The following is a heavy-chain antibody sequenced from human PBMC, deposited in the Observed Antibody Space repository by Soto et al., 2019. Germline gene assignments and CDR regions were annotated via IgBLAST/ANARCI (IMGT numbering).Heavy chain of an antibody. CDR3: AREPDLPTHTAYYYYYGMDV. CDR1: GGSVSSGSYY. Sequence: LSLTCTVSGGSVSSGSYYWSWIRQPPGKGLEWIGYIYYSGSTNYNPSLKSRVTISVDTSKNQFSLKLSSVTAADTAVYYCAREPDLPTHTAYYYYYGMDVWGQGTTVTVSS. CDR2: IYYSGST. J-gene: IGHJ6*02. V-gene: IGHV4-61*01. D-gene: IGHD2-21*02.